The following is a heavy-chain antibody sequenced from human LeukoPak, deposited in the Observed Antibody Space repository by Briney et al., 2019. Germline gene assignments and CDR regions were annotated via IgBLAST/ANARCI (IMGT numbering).Heavy chain of an antibody. V-gene: IGHV3-23*01. Sequence: TGGSLRLSCAASGFTFSSYAMSWVRQAPGKGLEWVSAISGSGGSTCYAASVKGRFTISRDNSKNTLYLQMNSLRAEDTAVYYCAKGTGYSGSGSVLDYWAQGTLVTVSS. CDR1: GFTFSSYA. D-gene: IGHD3-10*01. CDR3: AKGTGYSGSGSVLDY. CDR2: ISGSGGST. J-gene: IGHJ4*02.